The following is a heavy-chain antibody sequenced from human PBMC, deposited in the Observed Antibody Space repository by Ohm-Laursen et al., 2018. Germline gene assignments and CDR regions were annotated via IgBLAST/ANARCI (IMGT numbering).Heavy chain of an antibody. V-gene: IGHV1-2*02. Sequence: GSSVKVSCKASGYTFTGYYMHWVRQAPGQGLEWMGWINPNSGGTNYAQKFQGRVTMTRDTSISTAYMELSRLRSDDTAVYYCARFLWFGERDYYYYYGMDVWGQGTTVTVSS. CDR1: GYTFTGYY. CDR2: INPNSGGT. J-gene: IGHJ6*02. D-gene: IGHD3-10*01. CDR3: ARFLWFGERDYYYYYGMDV.